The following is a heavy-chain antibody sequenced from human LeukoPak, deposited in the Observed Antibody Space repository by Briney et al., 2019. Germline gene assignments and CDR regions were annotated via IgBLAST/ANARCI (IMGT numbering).Heavy chain of an antibody. V-gene: IGHV3-74*01. CDR2: ISTDGTYT. Sequence: GGSLRLSCAASGFTFSSFWMHWVRQAPGEGLVWVSRISTDGTYTDYADSVKGRFTISRDNAKNTLYLQMNSLRAEDTAVYFCARGFAKSGYISGDFDVWGQGTMVTVS. J-gene: IGHJ3*01. CDR1: GFTFSSFW. CDR3: ARGFAKSGYISGDFDV. D-gene: IGHD5-12*01.